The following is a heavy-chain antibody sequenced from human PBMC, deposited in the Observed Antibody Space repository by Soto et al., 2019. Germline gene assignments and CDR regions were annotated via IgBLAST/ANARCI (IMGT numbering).Heavy chain of an antibody. Sequence: QVQLVQSGAEVKKPGSSVKVSCKASGGTFSSYAISWVRQAPGQGLEWMGGIIPIFGTANYAQKFQGRVTITADKSTSTAYVELSSLRSEDTAVYYCARDRWYYYDSSGYLRGGMDVWGQGPTVTVSS. CDR2: IIPIFGTA. CDR1: GGTFSSYA. J-gene: IGHJ6*02. D-gene: IGHD3-22*01. CDR3: ARDRWYYYDSSGYLRGGMDV. V-gene: IGHV1-69*06.